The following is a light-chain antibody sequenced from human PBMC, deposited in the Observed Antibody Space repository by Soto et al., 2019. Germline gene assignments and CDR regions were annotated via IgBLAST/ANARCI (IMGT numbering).Light chain of an antibody. V-gene: IGLV1-47*01. J-gene: IGLJ2*01. Sequence: QSVLTQPPSASGTPGQRVSISCSGSASNVGSTYVFWYQQVPGTAPTLLIYKNNQRPSGVSDRFSGSKSGTSASLAISGLLVDDEADYYCASWDNDLNGPIFGGGTKLTVL. CDR1: ASNVGSTY. CDR2: KNN. CDR3: ASWDNDLNGPI.